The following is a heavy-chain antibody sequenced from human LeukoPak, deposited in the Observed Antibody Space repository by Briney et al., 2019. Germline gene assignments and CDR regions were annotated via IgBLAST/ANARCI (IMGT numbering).Heavy chain of an antibody. CDR2: ISGNGGRT. V-gene: IGHV3-23*01. CDR3: AKVRDLDTVLGRFDN. Sequence: GGSLRLSCAASGFTFSNYAMSWVRQAPGKGLEWVSVISGNGGRTYYADSVKGRFTISRDNSKNTLYLQMNSLRAEDTAVYYCAKVRDLDTVLGRFDNWGQRTLVTVSS. J-gene: IGHJ5*02. D-gene: IGHD5-18*01. CDR1: GFTFSNYA.